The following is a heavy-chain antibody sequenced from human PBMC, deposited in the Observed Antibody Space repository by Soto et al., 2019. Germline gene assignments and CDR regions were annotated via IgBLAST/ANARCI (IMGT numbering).Heavy chain of an antibody. CDR3: AKNQGVELVPLATVDWFDP. CDR1: GXIFENFG. CDR2: ISGSGFKK. J-gene: IGHJ5*02. D-gene: IGHD1-26*01. Sequence: LRLSFAASGXIFENFGMSWVRQAPGKGLEWISSISGSGFKKYYADSVKGRFTISRDNSKSTVYLELDNLSAEDTAVYHCAKNQGVELVPLATVDWFDPWGQGSVVTVPQ. V-gene: IGHV3-23*01.